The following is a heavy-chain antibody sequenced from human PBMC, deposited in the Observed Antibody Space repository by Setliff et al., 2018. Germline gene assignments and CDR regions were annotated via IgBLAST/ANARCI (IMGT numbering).Heavy chain of an antibody. D-gene: IGHD2-15*01. CDR3: ARSPALLGIVYLDP. CDR2: INPNNGDT. J-gene: IGHJ5*02. V-gene: IGHV1-2*02. Sequence: GASVKVSCKASGCTFTGYYFHWVRQAPGQGLEWMGWINPNNGDTKSAQKFQGRLTMTRDTSTSTAYMELRSLRSDDTAVYYCARSPALLGIVYLDPWGQGTRVTVSS. CDR1: GCTFTGYY.